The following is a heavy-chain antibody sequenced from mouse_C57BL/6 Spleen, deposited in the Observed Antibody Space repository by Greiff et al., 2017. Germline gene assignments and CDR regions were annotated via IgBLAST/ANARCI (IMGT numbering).Heavy chain of an antibody. J-gene: IGHJ1*03. CDR3: AIYYDYDYWYYEV. CDR1: GFSLTSYG. Sequence: QVQLKESGPGLVQPSQSLSITCTVSGFSLTSYGVHWVRQSPGKGLEWLGVIWRGGSTDYNAAFMSRLSITKDNSKSQVFFKMNSLQADDTAIYYGAIYYDYDYWYYEVWGTGTTVTVSS. V-gene: IGHV2-5*01. CDR2: IWRGGST. D-gene: IGHD2-4*01.